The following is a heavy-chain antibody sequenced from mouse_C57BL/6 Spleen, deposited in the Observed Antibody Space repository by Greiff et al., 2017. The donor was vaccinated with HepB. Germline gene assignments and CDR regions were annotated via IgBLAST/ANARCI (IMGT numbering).Heavy chain of an antibody. V-gene: IGHV1-74*01. CDR3: ALIYYDYSYYFDY. J-gene: IGHJ2*01. Sequence: QVQLKQPGAELVKPGASVKVSCKASGYTFTSYWMHWVKQRPGQGLEWIGRIHPSDSDTNYNQKFKGKATLTVDKSSSTAYMQLSSLTSEDSAVYYCALIYYDYSYYFDYWGQGTTLTVSS. CDR2: IHPSDSDT. CDR1: GYTFTSYW. D-gene: IGHD2-4*01.